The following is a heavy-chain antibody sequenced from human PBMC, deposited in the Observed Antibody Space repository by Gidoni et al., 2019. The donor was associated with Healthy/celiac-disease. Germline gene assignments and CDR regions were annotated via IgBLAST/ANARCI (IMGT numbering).Heavy chain of an antibody. V-gene: IGHV1-69*01. CDR3: ARDADYYDSSGYSSNYFDY. CDR2: IIPIFGTA. J-gene: IGHJ4*02. D-gene: IGHD3-22*01. CDR1: RVTFSSYP. Sequence: QVQLFQSAAAVKKPASSVTVSFKASRVTFSSYPISWVRQAPGQGLEWMGGIIPIFGTANYAQKFQGRVKITADESTSTAYMELSSLRSEDTAVDYWARDADYYDSSGYSSNYFDYWGQGTLVTVSS.